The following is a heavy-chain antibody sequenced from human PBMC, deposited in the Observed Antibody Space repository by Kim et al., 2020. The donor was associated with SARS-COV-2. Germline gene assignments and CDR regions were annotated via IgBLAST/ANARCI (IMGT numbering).Heavy chain of an antibody. CDR2: INHSGST. D-gene: IGHD1-7*01. CDR3: ARGGLELRARWFDP. J-gene: IGHJ5*02. Sequence: SATLSLTCAVYGGSFSGYYWSWIRQPPGKGLEWIGEINHSGSTNYNPSLKSRVTISVDTSKNQFSLKLSSVTAADTAVYYCARGGLELRARWFDPWGQGTLVTVSS. V-gene: IGHV4-34*01. CDR1: GGSFSGYY.